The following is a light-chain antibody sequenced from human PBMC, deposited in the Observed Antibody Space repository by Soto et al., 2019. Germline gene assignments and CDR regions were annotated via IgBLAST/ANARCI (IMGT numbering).Light chain of an antibody. CDR1: QDISNY. J-gene: IGKJ3*01. V-gene: IGKV1-33*01. CDR2: DAS. CDR3: EQDDNLPPFT. Sequence: DIQMTQSPSSLSASVGDRVTITCQASQDISNYLNWYQQKPGKAPKLLIYDASNLETGVPSRFSGSGAGTDGTITISSLQPEDTATDYGEQDDNLPPFTFGPGTKVDIK.